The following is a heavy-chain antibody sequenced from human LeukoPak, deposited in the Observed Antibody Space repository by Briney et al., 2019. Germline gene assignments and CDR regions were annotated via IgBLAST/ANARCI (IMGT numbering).Heavy chain of an antibody. Sequence: GGSLRLSCAASGFTFSDYGMHWVRQAPGKGLQWVAVVSYHGDNDKYYLDSVKGRFTISRDNSKNTLYLQMNSLRAEDTAVYYCAKEGREPAMAFDYWGQGTLVTVSS. V-gene: IGHV3-30*18. J-gene: IGHJ4*02. CDR3: AKEGREPAMAFDY. CDR2: VSYHGDNDK. D-gene: IGHD5-18*01. CDR1: GFTFSDYG.